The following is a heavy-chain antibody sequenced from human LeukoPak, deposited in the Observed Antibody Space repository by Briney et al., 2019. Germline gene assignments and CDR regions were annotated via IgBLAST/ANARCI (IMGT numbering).Heavy chain of an antibody. D-gene: IGHD2-21*02. J-gene: IGHJ3*02. V-gene: IGHV3-23*01. CDR1: GFTFSSYA. CDR3: ARRVVVTVNYAFDI. CDR2: ISGSGGST. Sequence: GGSLRLSCAASGFTFSSYAMSWVREAPGKGLEWVSAISGSGGSTYYADSVKGRFPISRDNSKNKLYLQMNSLRDEDTAVYYCARRVVVTVNYAFDIWGQGTMVTVSS.